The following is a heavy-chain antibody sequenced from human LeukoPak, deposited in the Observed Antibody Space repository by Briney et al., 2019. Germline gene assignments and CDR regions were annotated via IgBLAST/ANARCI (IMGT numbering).Heavy chain of an antibody. CDR3: ARGKSSSWYSFDY. CDR1: GFTFSSYS. J-gene: IGHJ4*02. V-gene: IGHV3-21*01. CDR2: ISSSSSYI. Sequence: GGSLRLSCAASGFTFSSYSMNWVRQAPGKGLEWVSSISSSSSYIYYAHSVKGRFTISRDNAKNSLYLQMNSLRAEDTAVYYCARGKSSSWYSFDYWGQGTLVTVSS. D-gene: IGHD6-13*01.